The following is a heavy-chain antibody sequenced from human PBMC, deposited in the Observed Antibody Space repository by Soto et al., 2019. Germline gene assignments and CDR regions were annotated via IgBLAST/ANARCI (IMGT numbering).Heavy chain of an antibody. CDR2: ISYDGSNK. D-gene: IGHD6-13*01. CDR1: GFTFSSYG. J-gene: IGHJ4*02. V-gene: IGHV3-30*18. CDR3: AKQKGSLRSPFDY. Sequence: PGGSLRLSCAASGFTFSSYGMHWVRQAPGKGLEWVAVISYDGSNKYYADSVKGRFTISRDNSKNTLYLQMNSLRAEDTAVYYCAKQKGSLRSPFDYWGQGTLVTV.